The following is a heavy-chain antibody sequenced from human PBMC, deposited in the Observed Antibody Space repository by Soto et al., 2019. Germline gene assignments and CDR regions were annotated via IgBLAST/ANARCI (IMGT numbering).Heavy chain of an antibody. CDR2: IKQDGTEK. Sequence: GGSLRLSCAASGFTFSSYWMSWVRQAPGKGLEWVANIKQDGTEKYYVDSVKGRFTISRDNAQNSLYLHMNSLRAGDTAVYYCVRGTIVVVPAAITYYYYHMDVWGKGTTVTVSS. CDR3: VRGTIVVVPAAITYYYYHMDV. CDR1: GFTFSSYW. D-gene: IGHD2-2*01. J-gene: IGHJ6*03. V-gene: IGHV3-7*01.